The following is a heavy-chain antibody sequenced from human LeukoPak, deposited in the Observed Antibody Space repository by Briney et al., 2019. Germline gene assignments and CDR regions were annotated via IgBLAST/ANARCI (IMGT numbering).Heavy chain of an antibody. J-gene: IGHJ4*02. CDR3: ARAGVASIDY. CDR2: ISSSNSTI. V-gene: IGHV3-48*01. D-gene: IGHD3-3*01. CDR1: GFTFSSYS. Sequence: GGSLRLSCAASGFTFSSYSMNWVRQAPGKGLEWVSYISSSNSTIYYADSVKGRFTISRDNAKNSLYLQMNSLRAEDTAVYYCARAGVASIDYWGQGTLVTVSS.